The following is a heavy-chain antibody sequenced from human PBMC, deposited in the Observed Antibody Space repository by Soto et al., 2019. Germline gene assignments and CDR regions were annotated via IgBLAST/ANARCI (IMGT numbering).Heavy chain of an antibody. V-gene: IGHV3-23*01. Sequence: PGGSLRLSCAASGFTFSSYAMSWVRQAPGKGLEWVSAISGSGGSTYYADSVKGRFTISRDNSKNTLYLQMNSLSAEDTAVYYCAKDTVPYDFWRAPDAFDIWGQGTMVTVSS. J-gene: IGHJ3*02. CDR2: ISGSGGST. D-gene: IGHD3-3*01. CDR1: GFTFSSYA. CDR3: AKDTVPYDFWRAPDAFDI.